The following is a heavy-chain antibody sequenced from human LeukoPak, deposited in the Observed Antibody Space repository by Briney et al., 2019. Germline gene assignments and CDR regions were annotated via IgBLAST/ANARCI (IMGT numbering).Heavy chain of an antibody. CDR3: ARDSYYYYMDV. V-gene: IGHV3-48*01. Sequence: GGSLRLSCAASGFTFSSYNMNWVRQAPGKGLEWISYIRSSSSTIYYADSVKGRFTISRDNAKNSLYLQMSSLRAEDTAVYYCARDSYYYYMDVWGKGTTVTVSS. CDR1: GFTFSSYN. CDR2: IRSSSSTI. J-gene: IGHJ6*03.